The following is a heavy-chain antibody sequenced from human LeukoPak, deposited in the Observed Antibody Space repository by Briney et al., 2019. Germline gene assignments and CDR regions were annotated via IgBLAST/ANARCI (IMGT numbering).Heavy chain of an antibody. CDR3: ARDPGGGYDWQWLVQVTYFQH. CDR2: IISSSSTI. CDR1: GFTFSSYS. Sequence: GGSLRLSCAASGFTFSSYSMNWVRQAPGKGLEWVSYIISSSSTIYYADSVKGRFTISRDNAKNSLYLQMNSLRAEDTAVYYCARDPGGGYDWQWLVQVTYFQHWGQGTLVTVSS. V-gene: IGHV3-48*04. J-gene: IGHJ1*01. D-gene: IGHD6-19*01.